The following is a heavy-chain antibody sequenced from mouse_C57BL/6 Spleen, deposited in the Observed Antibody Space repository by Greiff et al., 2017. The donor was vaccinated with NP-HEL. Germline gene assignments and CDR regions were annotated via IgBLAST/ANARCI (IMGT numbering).Heavy chain of an antibody. CDR3: ARRSTTVVGMDY. V-gene: IGHV5-6*01. CDR1: GFTFSSYG. J-gene: IGHJ4*01. Sequence: EVQLVESGGDLVKPGGSLKLSCAASGFTFSSYGMSWVRQTPDKRLEWVATISSGGSYTYYPDSVKGRFTISRDNAKNTLYLQMSSLKSEDTAMYYCARRSTTVVGMDYWGQGTSVTVSS. D-gene: IGHD1-1*01. CDR2: ISSGGSYT.